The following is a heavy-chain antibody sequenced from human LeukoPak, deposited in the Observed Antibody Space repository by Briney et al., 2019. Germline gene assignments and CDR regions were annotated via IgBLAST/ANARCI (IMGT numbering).Heavy chain of an antibody. Sequence: PSETLSLTCTVSGGSISSHSLSWIRQAPGKGLEWIGYISYSGSTNYNPSLKSRVTISVDTSKNQFSLKLSSVTAADTAVYYCARDFWSGSNWFDPWGQGTLVTVSS. V-gene: IGHV4-59*11. CDR2: ISYSGST. D-gene: IGHD3-3*01. J-gene: IGHJ5*02. CDR1: GGSISSHS. CDR3: ARDFWSGSNWFDP.